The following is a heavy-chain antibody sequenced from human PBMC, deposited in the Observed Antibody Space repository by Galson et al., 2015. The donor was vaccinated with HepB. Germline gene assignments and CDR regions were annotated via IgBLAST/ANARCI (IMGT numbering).Heavy chain of an antibody. V-gene: IGHV1-2*02. CDR2: VSPTSGAT. J-gene: IGHJ3*02. CDR1: GHTFTPWY. D-gene: IGHD1-14*01. Sequence: SVKVSCKASGHTFTPWYLHWVRQAPGQGPEWMGCVSPTSGATAYAQKFQGRVTLTRDTSINTAYMELSSLTSDDTALYYCARDGIFSRDYDGFVIWGQGTMITVSS. CDR3: ARDGIFSRDYDGFVI.